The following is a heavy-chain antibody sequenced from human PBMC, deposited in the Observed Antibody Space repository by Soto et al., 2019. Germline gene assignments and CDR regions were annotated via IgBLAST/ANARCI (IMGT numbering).Heavy chain of an antibody. CDR1: GGSVSSGSYY. J-gene: IGHJ5*02. V-gene: IGHV4-31*03. Sequence: SETLSLTCTVSGGSVSSGSYYWSWIRQHPGRGLEWIGYIYYTGNTYYNPSLKSRLAISVDTSKNQFSLKLTSVTAADTAVYYCARGGCSSTSCYKADAWFDPWGQGTLVTVSS. CDR2: IYYTGNT. CDR3: ARGGCSSTSCYKADAWFDP. D-gene: IGHD2-2*02.